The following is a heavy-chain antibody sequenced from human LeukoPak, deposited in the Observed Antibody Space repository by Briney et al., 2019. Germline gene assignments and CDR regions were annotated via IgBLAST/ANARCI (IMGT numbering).Heavy chain of an antibody. V-gene: IGHV4-34*01. D-gene: IGHD3-10*01. CDR1: GGSFSGYY. CDR3: ARGKGYGSGSYSQGLDP. J-gene: IGHJ5*02. Sequence: SETPSLTCAVYGGSFSGYYWSWIRQPPGKGLEWIGEINHSGSTNYNPSLKSRVTISVDTSKNQFSLKLSSVTAADTAVYYCARGKGYGSGSYSQGLDPWGQGTLVTVSS. CDR2: INHSGST.